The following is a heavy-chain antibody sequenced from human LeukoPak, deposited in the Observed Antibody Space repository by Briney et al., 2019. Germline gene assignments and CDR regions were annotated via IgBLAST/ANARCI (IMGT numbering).Heavy chain of an antibody. Sequence: SVKVSCKASGGTFSSYAISWVRQAPGQGLEWMGRIIPILGIANFAQKFQGRVTITADKSTSTAYMELSSLRSEDTAVYYCARGEAEVGANDYWGQGTLVTVSS. J-gene: IGHJ4*02. CDR2: IIPILGIA. CDR1: GGTFSSYA. CDR3: ARGEAEVGANDY. V-gene: IGHV1-69*04. D-gene: IGHD1-26*01.